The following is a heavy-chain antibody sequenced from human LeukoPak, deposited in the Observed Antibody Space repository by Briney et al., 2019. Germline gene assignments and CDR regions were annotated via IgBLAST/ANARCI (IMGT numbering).Heavy chain of an antibody. J-gene: IGHJ4*02. CDR2: IYYSGST. V-gene: IGHV4-59*01. CDR3: ARIYYYGSEYYFDY. CDR1: GGSISSYY. D-gene: IGHD3-10*01. Sequence: SETLSLTCTVSGGSISSYYWSWIRQPPGKGLEWIGYIYYSGSTNYNPSLKSRVTISVDTSKNQFSLKLSSATAADTAVYYCARIYYYGSEYYFDYWGQGTLVTVSS.